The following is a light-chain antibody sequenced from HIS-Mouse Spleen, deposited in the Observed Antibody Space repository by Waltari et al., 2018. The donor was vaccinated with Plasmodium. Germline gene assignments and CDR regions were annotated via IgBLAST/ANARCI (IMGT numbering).Light chain of an antibody. V-gene: IGLV1-44*01. J-gene: IGLJ2*01. CDR2: SNN. CDR3: AAWDDSLNGVV. CDR1: ISSIGINT. Sequence: QSVLTQPPSASGTPGQRVTISCSGSISSIGINTETWYQQPPGTAPKLLIYSNNQRPSGVPDRFSGSKSGTSASLAISGLQSEDEADYYCAAWDDSLNGVVFAGGTKLTVL.